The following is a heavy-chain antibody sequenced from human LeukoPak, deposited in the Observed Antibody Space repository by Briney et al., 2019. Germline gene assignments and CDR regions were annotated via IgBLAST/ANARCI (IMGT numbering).Heavy chain of an antibody. V-gene: IGHV1-18*04. Sequence: ASVTVSCKASGYTFTGYYMHWVRQAPGQGLEWMGWINPNSGNTNYAQKLQGRVTMTTDTSTSTAYMELRSLRSDDTAVYYCARDTLPTMVRGVTPFDYWGQGTLVTVSS. D-gene: IGHD3-10*01. J-gene: IGHJ4*02. CDR3: ARDTLPTMVRGVTPFDY. CDR2: INPNSGNT. CDR1: GYTFTGYY.